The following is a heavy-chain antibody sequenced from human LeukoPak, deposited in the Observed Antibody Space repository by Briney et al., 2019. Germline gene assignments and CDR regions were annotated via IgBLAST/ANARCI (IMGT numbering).Heavy chain of an antibody. D-gene: IGHD5-18*01. CDR3: ARVPYGYTGDY. V-gene: IGHV3-30*04. CDR2: ISYDGSNK. CDR1: GFTFSSYA. Sequence: HPGGSLRLSCAASGFTFSSYAMHWVRQAPGKGLELVAVISYDGSNKYYADSVKGRFTISRDNSKNTLYLQMNSLRAEDTAVYYCARVPYGYTGDYWGQGTLVTVSS. J-gene: IGHJ4*02.